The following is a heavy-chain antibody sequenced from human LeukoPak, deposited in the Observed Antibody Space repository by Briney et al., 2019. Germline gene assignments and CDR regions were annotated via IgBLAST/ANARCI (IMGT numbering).Heavy chain of an antibody. J-gene: IGHJ5*02. Sequence: PSETLSLTCTVSGGSISSYYWSWIRQPAGKGLEWIGRFYTSGSTNYNPSLKSRVTMSVDTSKNQFSLNLNSVTAADTAVYYCAGGVTMEWFDPWGQGTLVTVSS. CDR2: FYTSGST. V-gene: IGHV4-4*07. CDR3: AGGVTMEWFDP. D-gene: IGHD2-21*02. CDR1: GGSISSYY.